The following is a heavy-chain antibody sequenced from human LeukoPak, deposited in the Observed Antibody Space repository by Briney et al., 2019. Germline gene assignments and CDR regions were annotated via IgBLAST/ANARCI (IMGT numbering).Heavy chain of an antibody. CDR2: IYHSGST. J-gene: IGHJ5*02. CDR3: ARTYYYDSSGRAKVRFGP. Sequence: PSETLSLTCAVSGYSISSGYYWGWIRQPPGKGLEWIGSIYHSGSTYYNPSLKSRVTISVDTSKNQFSLKLSSVTAADTAVYYCARTYYYDSSGRAKVRFGPWGQGTLVTVSS. D-gene: IGHD3-22*01. CDR1: GYSISSGYY. V-gene: IGHV4-38-2*01.